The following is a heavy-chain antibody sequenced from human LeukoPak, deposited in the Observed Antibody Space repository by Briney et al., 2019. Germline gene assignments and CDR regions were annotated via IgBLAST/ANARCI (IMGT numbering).Heavy chain of an antibody. V-gene: IGHV3-30*02. D-gene: IGHD3-10*01. CDR1: EFTFSTYG. Sequence: GGSLRLSCAASEFTFSTYGMHWVRQAPGKGLEWLAFLRYDGSDKYYADSVKGRFTISRDNSMNTLYLQMNSLRAEDTAVYYCASWGFGELSYYYYMDVWGKGTTVTISS. J-gene: IGHJ6*03. CDR2: LRYDGSDK. CDR3: ASWGFGELSYYYYMDV.